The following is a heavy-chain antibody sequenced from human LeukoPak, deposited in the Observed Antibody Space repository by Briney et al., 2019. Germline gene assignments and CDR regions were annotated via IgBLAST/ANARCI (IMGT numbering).Heavy chain of an antibody. J-gene: IGHJ4*02. V-gene: IGHV3-64*01. CDR3: ARDGGIAAAGVDY. CDR2: ISSNGGST. CDR1: GFTFSSYA. D-gene: IGHD6-13*01. Sequence: GGSLRLSCAASGFTFSSYAMHWVRQAPGKGLEYVSAISSNGGSTYYANSVKGRFTISRDNSKNTLYLQMGSLRAEDMAVYYCARDGGIAAAGVDYWGQGTLVTVSS.